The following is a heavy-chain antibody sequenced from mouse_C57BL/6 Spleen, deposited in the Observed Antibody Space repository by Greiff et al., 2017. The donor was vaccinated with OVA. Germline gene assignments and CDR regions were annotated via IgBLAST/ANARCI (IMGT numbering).Heavy chain of an antibody. J-gene: IGHJ1*03. CDR2: IDPSDSYT. D-gene: IGHD1-1*01. V-gene: IGHV1-69*01. CDR1: GYTFTSYW. Sequence: QVQLQQPGAELVMPGASVKLSCKASGYTFTSYWMHWVKQRPGQGLEWIGEIDPSDSYTNYNQKFKGKSTLTVDKSSSTAYMQLSSLTSEDSAVXYCARFHYGSSYPYWYFDVWGTGTTVTVSS. CDR3: ARFHYGSSYPYWYFDV.